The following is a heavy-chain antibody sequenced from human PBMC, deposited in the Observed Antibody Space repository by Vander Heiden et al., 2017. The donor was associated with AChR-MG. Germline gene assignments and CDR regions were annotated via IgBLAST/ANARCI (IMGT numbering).Heavy chain of an antibody. J-gene: IGHJ4*02. D-gene: IGHD4-17*01. CDR3: YGGHKPFDY. CDR2: ISGSGGST. V-gene: IGHV3-23*01. CDR1: GLTFSSYA. Sequence: EVQLFESGGGLVQPGGYLRLPCEASGLTFSSYALSGFRQAPGKGLGWVSAISGSGGSTYYADSVKGRFTISRDNSKNTLYLQMNSLRAEDTAVYYCYGGHKPFDYWGQGTLVTVSS.